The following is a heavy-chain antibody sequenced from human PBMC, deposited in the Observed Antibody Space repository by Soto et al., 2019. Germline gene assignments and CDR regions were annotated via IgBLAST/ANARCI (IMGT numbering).Heavy chain of an antibody. CDR1: GDSMSPFY. V-gene: IGHV4-59*03. CDR3: AKFRRNYFGD. Sequence: QVQLQESGPGLVKPSETLSLTCTVSGDSMSPFYWSWIRQPPGKGLEWIGYNYHIGTTTYNPSLKSRVTISLDSSKNQFSLKLTSVTAADTAVYYCAKFRRNYFGDWGQGTLVTVSS. J-gene: IGHJ4*02. CDR2: NYHIGTT. D-gene: IGHD3-10*01.